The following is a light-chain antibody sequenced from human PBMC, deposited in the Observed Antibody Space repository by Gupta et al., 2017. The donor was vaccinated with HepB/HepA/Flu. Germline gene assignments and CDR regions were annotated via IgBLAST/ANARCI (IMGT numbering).Light chain of an antibody. CDR2: AAS. V-gene: IGKV1-12*01. J-gene: IGKJ1*01. CDR1: QGISSY. Sequence: QMPQSPSSLSASVGDRVTITCRASQGISSYLNWYQQKPGKAPKLLIYAASSLQSEVPSRFSGSGSGTDFTLTISSLQPEDFATYYCQQANSIPWTFGQGTKVEIK. CDR3: QQANSIPWT.